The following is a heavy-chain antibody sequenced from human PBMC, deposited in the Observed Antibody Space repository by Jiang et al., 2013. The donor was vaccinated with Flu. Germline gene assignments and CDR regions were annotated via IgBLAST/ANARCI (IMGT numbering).Heavy chain of an antibody. CDR1: GGSISSSSYY. V-gene: IGHV4-39*01. D-gene: IGHD6-6*01. Sequence: LLKPSETLSLTCTVSGGSISSSSYYWGWIRQPPGKGLEWIGSIYYSGSTYYNPSLKSRVTISVDTSKNQFSLKLSSVTAADTAVYYCARFEYSSSSSDYWGQGTLVTVSS. CDR3: ARFEYSSSSSDY. J-gene: IGHJ4*02. CDR2: IYYSGST.